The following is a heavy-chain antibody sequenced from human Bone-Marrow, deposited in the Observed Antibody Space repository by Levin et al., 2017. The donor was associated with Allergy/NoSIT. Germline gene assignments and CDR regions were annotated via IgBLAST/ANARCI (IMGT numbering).Heavy chain of an antibody. J-gene: IGHJ6*02. CDR2: IGTAGDT. D-gene: IGHD2-2*01. CDR1: GFTFSSYD. V-gene: IGHV3-13*01. Sequence: GGSLRLSCAASGFTFSSYDMHWVRQATGKGLEWVSAIGTAGDTYYPGSVKGRFTISRENAKNSLYLQMNSLRAGDTAVYYCARSLVVPAAMKGLYYYYYYGMDVWGQGTTVTVSS. CDR3: ARSLVVPAAMKGLYYYYYYGMDV.